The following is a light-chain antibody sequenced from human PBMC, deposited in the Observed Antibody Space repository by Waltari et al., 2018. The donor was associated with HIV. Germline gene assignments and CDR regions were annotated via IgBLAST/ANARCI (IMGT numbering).Light chain of an antibody. J-gene: IGKJ1*01. CDR1: QSVSTN. V-gene: IGKV3-15*01. CDR2: GTS. Sequence: EIVMTQSPAALYVSPGERATLPCRASQSVSTNLAWYQQKPGQAPRLLIYGTSTRATGISDRFSGSGSGTEFTLTISSLQSEDFAVYYCHQYNNWPPWTFGQGTKVEIK. CDR3: HQYNNWPPWT.